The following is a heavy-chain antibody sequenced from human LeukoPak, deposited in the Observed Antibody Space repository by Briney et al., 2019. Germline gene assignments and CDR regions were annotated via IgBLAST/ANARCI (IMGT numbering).Heavy chain of an antibody. CDR2: IYSGGST. CDR3: ARDLRETGHRD. CDR1: GFTFSSYS. Sequence: GGSLRLSCAASGFTFSSYSMDWVRQAPGKGLEWVSSIYSGGSTYYADSVKDRFTISRDNSKNTLSLQMNSLRAEDTAVYYCARDLRETGHRDWGQGTLVTVSS. V-gene: IGHV3-66*01. D-gene: IGHD3-9*01. J-gene: IGHJ4*02.